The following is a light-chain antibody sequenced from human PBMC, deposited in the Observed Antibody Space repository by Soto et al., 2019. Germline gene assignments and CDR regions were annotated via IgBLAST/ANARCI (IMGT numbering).Light chain of an antibody. CDR3: QQYGSSTWT. J-gene: IGKJ1*01. CDR1: QSVSSSY. Sequence: EIGMTQSPATLSVSTGERATLSCRASQSVSSSYLAWYQQKPGQAPRLLIYGASSRATGIPDRFSGSGSGTDFTLTISRLEPEDFAVYYCQQYGSSTWTFGQGTKVDIK. CDR2: GAS. V-gene: IGKV3-20*01.